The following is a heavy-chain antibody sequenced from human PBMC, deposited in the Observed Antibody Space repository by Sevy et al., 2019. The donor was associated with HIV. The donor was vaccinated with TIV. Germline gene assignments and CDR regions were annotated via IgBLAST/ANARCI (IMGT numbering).Heavy chain of an antibody. D-gene: IGHD3-10*01. V-gene: IGHV1-8*01. Sequence: ASVKVSCKASGYTFTRYEINWVRQAAGQGLEWMGWMNPNSGDTGSVQKFQGRVTMNRNTSISTAYMELRSLRSDDTAVYYCASAIGTTVVTPVDYWGQGTLVTVSS. J-gene: IGHJ4*02. CDR3: ASAIGTTVVTPVDY. CDR1: GYTFTRYE. CDR2: MNPNSGDT.